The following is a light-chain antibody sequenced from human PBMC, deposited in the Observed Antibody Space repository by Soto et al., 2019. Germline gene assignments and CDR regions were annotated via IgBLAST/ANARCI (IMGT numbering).Light chain of an antibody. CDR2: GAA. CDR1: QSLSNSY. Sequence: EIVLTQSPGTLSLYPGERATLSCRASQSLSNSYVAWYQQKPGQAPRLLVYGAASRATGIPDRFSGSGSGTDFTLTISRLEPEDFAVYYCQQYAGSPRTFGQGTKVEV. V-gene: IGKV3-20*01. J-gene: IGKJ1*01. CDR3: QQYAGSPRT.